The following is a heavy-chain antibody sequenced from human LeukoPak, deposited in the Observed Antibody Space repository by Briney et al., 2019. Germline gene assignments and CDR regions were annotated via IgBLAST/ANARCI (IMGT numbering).Heavy chain of an antibody. CDR3: AKRGVVIRVILVGFHKEAYYFDS. CDR1: GITLGNYG. D-gene: IGHD3-22*01. J-gene: IGHJ4*02. V-gene: IGHV3-23*01. CDR2: ISGRGGST. Sequence: GGSLRLSCAVSGITLGNYGMSWVRQAPGKGREWVAGISGRGGSTNYAGSVKGRFTISRDNRKNTLYLQMNSLRVEDTAVYFCAKRGVVIRVILVGFHKEAYYFDSWGQGALVTVSS.